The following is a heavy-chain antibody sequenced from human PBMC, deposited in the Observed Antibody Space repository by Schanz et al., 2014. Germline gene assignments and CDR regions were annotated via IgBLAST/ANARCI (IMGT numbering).Heavy chain of an antibody. V-gene: IGHV3-7*01. CDR2: MNQDGSVK. D-gene: IGHD2-15*01. J-gene: IGHJ4*02. Sequence: EVQLVESGGNLVQPGGSLRLSCVASGFTFSDYWMSWVRQAPGKGLEWVANMNQDGSVKNYVDSVKGRFTISRDNAKNSLYLQMNSLRAEDTAVYYCARDKGGLIPFDYWGQGTLVAVSS. CDR1: GFTFSDYW. CDR3: ARDKGGLIPFDY.